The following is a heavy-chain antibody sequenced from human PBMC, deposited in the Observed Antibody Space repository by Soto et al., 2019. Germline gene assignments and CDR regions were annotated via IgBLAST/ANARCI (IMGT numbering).Heavy chain of an antibody. V-gene: IGHV1-69*01. CDR1: GGTFSSYA. J-gene: IGHJ5*02. D-gene: IGHD3-22*01. CDR3: ARESRYYYDSSGFNGFDP. Sequence: QVQLVQSGAEVKKPGSSVKVSCKASGGTFSSYAISWVRQAPGQGLEWMGGIIPIFGTANYAQKFQGRVTITADESTSTAYMERSSLRSEDTAVYYCARESRYYYDSSGFNGFDPWGQGTLVTVSS. CDR2: IIPIFGTA.